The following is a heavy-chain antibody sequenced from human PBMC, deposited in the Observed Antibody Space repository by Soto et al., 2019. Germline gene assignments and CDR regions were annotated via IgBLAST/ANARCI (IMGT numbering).Heavy chain of an antibody. CDR2: INSDGSST. Sequence: GGSLRLSCAASGFTFSSYWMHWVRQAPGKGLVWISHINSDGSSTTYADSVKGRFTISRDNSKNTLYLQMDSLRAEDTAVYYCAKGAVAGSRVYFDYWGQGALVTVSS. D-gene: IGHD6-19*01. CDR3: AKGAVAGSRVYFDY. J-gene: IGHJ4*02. V-gene: IGHV3-74*01. CDR1: GFTFSSYW.